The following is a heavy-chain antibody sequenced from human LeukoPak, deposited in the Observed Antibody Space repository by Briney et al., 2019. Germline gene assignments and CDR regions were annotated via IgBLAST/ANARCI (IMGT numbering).Heavy chain of an antibody. CDR2: IIPVYGTA. Sequence: ASVKVSCKASGGTFSNYPIIWVRLAPGRGLECLGGIIPVYGTANYAQIVHGRITLTAQESTATAYMELRRLTSDDTAMYFCATHTGGYNYWWFDIWGQGTLVTVSS. J-gene: IGHJ5*02. CDR3: ATHTGGYNYWWFDI. V-gene: IGHV1-69*13. CDR1: GGTFSNYP. D-gene: IGHD5-24*01.